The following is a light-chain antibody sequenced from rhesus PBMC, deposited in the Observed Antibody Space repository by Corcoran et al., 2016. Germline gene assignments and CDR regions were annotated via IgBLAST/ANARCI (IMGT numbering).Light chain of an antibody. CDR2: KAS. V-gene: IGKV1-22*01. Sequence: DIQMTQSPSSLSASVGDTVTITCRASQGISSWLVWYQQKPGKAPKLLHYKASSLQSGVPSRFSGSGSGTDFTLTISRLQSEDFATYYCQQYSSRPYSFGQGTKVEIK. CDR1: QGISSW. J-gene: IGKJ2*01. CDR3: QQYSSRPYS.